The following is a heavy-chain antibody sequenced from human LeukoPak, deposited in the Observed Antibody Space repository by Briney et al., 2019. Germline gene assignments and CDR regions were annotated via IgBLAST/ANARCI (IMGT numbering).Heavy chain of an antibody. CDR1: GFTFDSYG. J-gene: IGHJ4*02. D-gene: IGHD6-13*01. Sequence: ASVKVSCKASGFTFDSYGFNWVRQAPEQGLEWMGWISVYNGNTDYAQKVQGRVTLTTDTSTGTAYMELRSLRSDDTAVYYCARCYIAATGRCDYWGQGTLVTVSS. V-gene: IGHV1-18*01. CDR3: ARCYIAATGRCDY. CDR2: ISVYNGNT.